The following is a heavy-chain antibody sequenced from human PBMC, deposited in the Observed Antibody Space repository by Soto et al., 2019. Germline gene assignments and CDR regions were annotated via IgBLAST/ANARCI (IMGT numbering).Heavy chain of an antibody. Sequence: GESLKISGRCSGDSFTRYWIGWVRQMPGKGLEWMGIIYPGDSDTRYSPSFQGQVTISADKSISTAYLQWSSLKASDTAMYYCARHGSPGYSSSSGYYYGMDVWGQGTTVTVSS. CDR1: GDSFTRYW. J-gene: IGHJ6*02. CDR2: IYPGDSDT. D-gene: IGHD6-13*01. CDR3: ARHGSPGYSSSSGYYYGMDV. V-gene: IGHV5-51*01.